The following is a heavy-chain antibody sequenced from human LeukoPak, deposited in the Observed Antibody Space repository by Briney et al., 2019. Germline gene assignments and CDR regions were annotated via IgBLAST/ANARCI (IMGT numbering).Heavy chain of an antibody. CDR1: GGSISSYY. Sequence: SETLSLTCTVSGGSISSYYWSWIRQPPGKGLEWIGHVYYSGSTNYNPSLKSRVTISVDTSKNQFSLKLSSVTAADTAVYYCARHRGYGEPFDLWGRGTLVTVSS. D-gene: IGHD5-12*01. J-gene: IGHJ2*01. CDR2: VYYSGST. CDR3: ARHRGYGEPFDL. V-gene: IGHV4-59*01.